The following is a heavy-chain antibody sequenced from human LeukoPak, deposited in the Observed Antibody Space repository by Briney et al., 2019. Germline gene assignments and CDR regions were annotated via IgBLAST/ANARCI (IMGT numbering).Heavy chain of an antibody. V-gene: IGHV4-34*01. CDR2: INHSGCT. CDR3: ARTGHCSGGSCYSSDY. J-gene: IGHJ4*02. CDR1: GGSFSGYY. Sequence: SETLSLTCAVYGGSFSGYYWSWIRQPPGKGLEWIGEINHSGCTNYNPSLKSRVTISVDTSENQFSLKLSSVTAADTAVYYCARTGHCSGGSCYSSDYWGQGTLVTVSS. D-gene: IGHD2-15*01.